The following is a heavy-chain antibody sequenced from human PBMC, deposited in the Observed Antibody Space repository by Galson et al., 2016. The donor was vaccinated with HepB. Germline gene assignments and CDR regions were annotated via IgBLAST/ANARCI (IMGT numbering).Heavy chain of an antibody. CDR2: VYSETDGGTT. CDR3: TTVTTYGRHYIDY. CDR1: GFTFSNAW. J-gene: IGHJ4*02. V-gene: IGHV3-15*01. Sequence: SLRLSCAASGFTFSNAWMSWVRQAPGKGLEWVARVYSETDGGTTDYDVPVKGRFTISRDDSKNTLYLEMNSLRTEDTAVYFCTTVTTYGRHYIDYWGQGTLVTVSS. D-gene: IGHD3-10*01.